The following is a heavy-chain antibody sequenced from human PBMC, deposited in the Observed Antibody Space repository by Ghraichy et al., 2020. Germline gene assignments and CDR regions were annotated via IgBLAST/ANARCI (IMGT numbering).Heavy chain of an antibody. Sequence: GGSLRLSCAASGFAFSNYWMSWVRQAPGKGLEWVANIVQDGSEEYYVDSVKGRFTISRDNAKNSLYLQMSNLRAEDTAVYYCARGGYWGQGTLVTVSS. V-gene: IGHV3-7*03. CDR1: GFAFSNYW. CDR2: IVQDGSEE. J-gene: IGHJ4*02. CDR3: ARGGY.